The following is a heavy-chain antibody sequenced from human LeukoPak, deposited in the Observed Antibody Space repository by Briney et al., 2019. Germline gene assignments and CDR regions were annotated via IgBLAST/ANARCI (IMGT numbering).Heavy chain of an antibody. J-gene: IGHJ4*02. Sequence: GGSLRLSCVSSGFSLSNYAMSWVRQAPGKGLEWVSSISGSGGSTHYADSVKGRFTISRDKTKNTLYLQMNSLRAEDTAVYYCAKSAYYDASGYYREYYFDYWGQGTLVTVSS. CDR2: ISGSGGST. D-gene: IGHD3-22*01. V-gene: IGHV3-23*01. CDR3: AKSAYYDASGYYREYYFDY. CDR1: GFSLSNYA.